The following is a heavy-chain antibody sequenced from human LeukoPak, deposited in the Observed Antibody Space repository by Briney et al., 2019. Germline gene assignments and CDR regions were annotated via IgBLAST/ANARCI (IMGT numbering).Heavy chain of an antibody. Sequence: SETLSLTCTVPDGSVSSHYWGWIRQPPGRGLEWIGYIYTSGNTNTNPSLKSRVTISVDTSKKQLSLNLSSVTAADTAVYYCARRALRIGAFDYWGQGILVTVSS. J-gene: IGHJ4*02. V-gene: IGHV4-4*09. CDR2: IYTSGNT. D-gene: IGHD2/OR15-2a*01. CDR3: ARRALRIGAFDY. CDR1: DGSVSSHY.